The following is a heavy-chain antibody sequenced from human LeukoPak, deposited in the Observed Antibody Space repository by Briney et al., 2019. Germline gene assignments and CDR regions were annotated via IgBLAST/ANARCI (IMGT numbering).Heavy chain of an antibody. J-gene: IGHJ4*02. Sequence: ASVTVSCKASGYTFTGYYIHWVRQAPGQGLEWMGWINPNNGDTNYAQKFQGRVTMTRDTSISTAYMELSRLRSDDTAVYVCARATLPRSNDYALDYWGQGTLVTVSS. V-gene: IGHV1-2*02. D-gene: IGHD4-17*01. CDR2: INPNNGDT. CDR1: GYTFTGYY. CDR3: ARATLPRSNDYALDY.